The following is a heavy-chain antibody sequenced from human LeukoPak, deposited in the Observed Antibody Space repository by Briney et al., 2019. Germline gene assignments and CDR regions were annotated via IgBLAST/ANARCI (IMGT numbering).Heavy chain of an antibody. CDR3: ARDLGNCFDY. CDR2: ISSSSSYI. D-gene: IGHD4-23*01. V-gene: IGHV3-21*01. CDR1: GFTFSSYS. J-gene: IGHJ4*02. Sequence: GGSLRLSCAASGFTFSSYSMNWVRQAPGKGLEWVSSISSSSSYIYYADSVKGRFTISRDNAKNSLYLRMNSLRAEDTAVYYCARDLGNCFDYWGQGTLVTVSS.